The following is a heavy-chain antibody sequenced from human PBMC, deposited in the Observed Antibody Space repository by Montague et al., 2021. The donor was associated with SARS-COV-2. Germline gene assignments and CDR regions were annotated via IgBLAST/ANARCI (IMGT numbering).Heavy chain of an antibody. D-gene: IGHD2-2*01. Sequence: SVKVSCKASGFTFTSSAVQWVRQARGQRLEWIGWIVVGSGNTNYAQKFQERVTITRDMSTSTAYMELSSLRSEDTAVYYCAAPYCSSTSCHDAFDIRGQGTMVTVSS. J-gene: IGHJ3*02. CDR2: IVVGSGNT. CDR1: GFTFTSSA. CDR3: AAPYCSSTSCHDAFDI. V-gene: IGHV1-58*01.